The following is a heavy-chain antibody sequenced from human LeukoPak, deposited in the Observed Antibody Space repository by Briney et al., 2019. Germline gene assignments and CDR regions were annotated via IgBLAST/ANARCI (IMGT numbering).Heavy chain of an antibody. CDR3: SRDKSTVRGVITVQDY. V-gene: IGHV3-30*04. CDR2: ISYDGSNK. CDR1: GFTFSSYA. Sequence: QAGGSLRLSCASSGFTFSSYAMHWVRQAPGKGLEWVAVISYDGSNKYYADSVKGRFTISRDNSKNTLYLQMNSLRAEDTAVYYCSRDKSTVRGVITVQDYWGQGTLVTVSS. J-gene: IGHJ4*02. D-gene: IGHD3-10*01.